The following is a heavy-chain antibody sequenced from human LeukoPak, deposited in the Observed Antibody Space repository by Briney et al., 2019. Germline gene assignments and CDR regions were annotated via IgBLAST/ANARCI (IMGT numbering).Heavy chain of an antibody. D-gene: IGHD3-10*01. CDR2: ISWSSGSI. CDR1: GFTFDDYA. V-gene: IGHV3-9*01. CDR3: AKDDAWLRFGE. Sequence: GRSLRLSCAASGFTFDDYAMHWVRQAPGKGLEWVSGISWSSGSIGYADSVKGRFTISRDNSKNTLYLEVISLTAEDTAVYYCAKDDAWLRFGEWSQGTLVTVSS. J-gene: IGHJ4*02.